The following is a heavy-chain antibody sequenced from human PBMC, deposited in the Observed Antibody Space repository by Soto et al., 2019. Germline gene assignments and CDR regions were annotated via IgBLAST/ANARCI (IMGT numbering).Heavy chain of an antibody. D-gene: IGHD6-13*01. Sequence: GEPLNISCKSSGYSFTNYWISWVRQMPGKRLELMGEIDPRDSHTNYSPSFQGHVTMSTDKSNSTAYLQWSSLKASDTAIYYCARHYSMPSFMAVCGQGTTVTVSS. CDR2: IDPRDSHT. CDR1: GYSFTNYW. J-gene: IGHJ6*02. V-gene: IGHV5-10-1*01. CDR3: ARHYSMPSFMAV.